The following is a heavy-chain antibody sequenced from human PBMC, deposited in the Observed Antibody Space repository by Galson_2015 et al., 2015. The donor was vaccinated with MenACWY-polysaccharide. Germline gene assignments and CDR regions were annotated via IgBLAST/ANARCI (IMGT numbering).Heavy chain of an antibody. CDR3: ATGAGVVGDS. J-gene: IGHJ4*02. CDR1: GYTFTSRD. CDR2: TTASSGNA. Sequence: SVKVSCKASGYTFTSRDINWVRQAAGQGLEWMGWTTASSGNAVYAQKFQDRVTLTRDTSTSTVYMELSSLRSEDTGVYYCATGAGVVGDSWGQGTLFTVSS. D-gene: IGHD2-15*01. V-gene: IGHV1-8*01.